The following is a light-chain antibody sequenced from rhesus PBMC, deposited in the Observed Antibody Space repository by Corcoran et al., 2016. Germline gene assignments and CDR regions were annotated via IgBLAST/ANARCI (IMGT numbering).Light chain of an antibody. CDR3: QHGYGTPRT. Sequence: DIQMTQSPSSLSASVGDRVTITCRASENVNNYLNWYQQKPGKAPKLLIYKASTLQSGVPSRFSGSGSGTDYPFPIRSMQPEDVATYYCQHGYGTPRTFGQGTKVEIK. CDR1: ENVNNY. CDR2: KAS. J-gene: IGKJ1*01. V-gene: IGKV1-74*01.